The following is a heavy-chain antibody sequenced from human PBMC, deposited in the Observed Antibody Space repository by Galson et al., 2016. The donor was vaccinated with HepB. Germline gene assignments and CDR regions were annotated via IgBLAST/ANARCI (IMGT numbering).Heavy chain of an antibody. Sequence: SVKVSCKASGYTFTSYGISWVRQAPGQGLEWMGWISAYNGNTNYAQKLQGRVTMTTDTSTSTAYMELRSLRSEDTAVYYCARDSGDIVATLTFDYWGQGTLVTVSS. J-gene: IGHJ4*02. CDR2: ISAYNGNT. CDR1: GYTFTSYG. D-gene: IGHD5-12*01. V-gene: IGHV1-18*01. CDR3: ARDSGDIVATLTFDY.